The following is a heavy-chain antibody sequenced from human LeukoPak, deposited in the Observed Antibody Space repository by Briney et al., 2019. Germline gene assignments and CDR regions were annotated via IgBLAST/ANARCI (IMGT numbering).Heavy chain of an antibody. CDR2: INHSGST. CDR1: GGSLSGYY. CDR3: ARRFSSSSWYRNLDY. J-gene: IGHJ4*02. V-gene: IGHV4-34*01. Sequence: SETLSLTCAVYGGSLSGYYWSWIRQPPGKGLEWIGEINHSGSTNYNPSLKSRVTISVDTSKNQFSLKLSSVTAADTAVYYCARRFSSSSWYRNLDYWGQGTLVTVSS. D-gene: IGHD6-13*01.